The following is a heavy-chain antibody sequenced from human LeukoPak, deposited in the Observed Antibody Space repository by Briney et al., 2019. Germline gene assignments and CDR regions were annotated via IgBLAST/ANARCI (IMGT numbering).Heavy chain of an antibody. Sequence: GGSLRLSCAASGFTVSSNYMSWVRQAPGKGLEWVSVIYSGGSTYYADSVKGRFTISRDNSKNTLYLQMNSLRAEDTAVYYCAKDRAMGSYFDYWGQGTLVTVSS. J-gene: IGHJ4*02. CDR3: AKDRAMGSYFDY. CDR1: GFTVSSNY. CDR2: IYSGGST. V-gene: IGHV3-53*05. D-gene: IGHD5-18*01.